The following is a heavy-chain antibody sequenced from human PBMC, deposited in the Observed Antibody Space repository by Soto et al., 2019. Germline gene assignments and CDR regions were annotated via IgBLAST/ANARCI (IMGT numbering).Heavy chain of an antibody. J-gene: IGHJ4*02. V-gene: IGHV4-39*01. CDR1: GGSISSSSYY. CDR3: ARYGNLVVRGVIPYFDY. D-gene: IGHD3-10*01. Sequence: SETLSLTCTVSGGSISSSSYYWGWIRQPPGKGLEWIGSIYYSGSTYYNPSLKSRVTISVDTSKNQFSLKLSSVTAADTAVYYCARYGNLVVRGVIPYFDYWGQGTLVTVSS. CDR2: IYYSGST.